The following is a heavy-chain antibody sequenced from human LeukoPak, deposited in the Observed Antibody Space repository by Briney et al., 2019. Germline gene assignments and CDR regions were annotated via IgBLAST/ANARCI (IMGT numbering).Heavy chain of an antibody. J-gene: IGHJ4*02. CDR2: ISSSGSTI. V-gene: IGHV3-11*01. CDR1: GFTFSDFY. Sequence: GGSLRLSCAASGFTFSDFYMTWISQAPGKGLEWVSYISSSGSTIYYADSVKGRFTISRDNAKNSLYLQMNSLRADDTAVYYCARDRLPTEMATMGDYWGQGTLVTVSS. D-gene: IGHD5-24*01. CDR3: ARDRLPTEMATMGDY.